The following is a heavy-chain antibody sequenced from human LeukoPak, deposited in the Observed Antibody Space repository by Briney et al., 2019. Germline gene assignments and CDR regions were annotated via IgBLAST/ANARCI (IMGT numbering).Heavy chain of an antibody. J-gene: IGHJ5*02. Sequence: ASVKLSCTASGYTFTLYYMHWVRHAPGQGLEWMGIINPSGGSTNSAPKFQGRVTMTRDTSTSTVYMELRSLSSEVTAVYYCAREHNGYDSWGQGTLLTVSS. V-gene: IGHV1-46*01. CDR1: GYTFTLYY. D-gene: IGHD5-12*01. CDR2: INPSGGST. CDR3: AREHNGYDS.